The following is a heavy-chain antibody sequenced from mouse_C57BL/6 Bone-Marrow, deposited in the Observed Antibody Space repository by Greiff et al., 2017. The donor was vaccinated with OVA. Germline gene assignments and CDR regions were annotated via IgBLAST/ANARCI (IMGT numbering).Heavy chain of an antibody. CDR2: INPGSGGT. J-gene: IGHJ2*01. D-gene: IGHD1-1*01. Sequence: VHLVESGAELVRPGTSVKVSCKASGYAFTNYLIEWVKQRPGQGLEWIGVINPGSGGTNYNEKFKGKATLTADKSSSTAYMQLSSLTSEDSAVYFCARSSYYYGSSPWGQGTTLTVSS. CDR3: ARSSYYYGSSP. V-gene: IGHV1-54*01. CDR1: GYAFTNYL.